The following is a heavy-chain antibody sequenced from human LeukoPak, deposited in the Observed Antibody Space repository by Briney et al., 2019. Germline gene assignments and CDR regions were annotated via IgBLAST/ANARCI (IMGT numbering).Heavy chain of an antibody. D-gene: IGHD3-9*01. V-gene: IGHV5-51*01. CDR3: ARLGLPVLRYFDWLLYDY. CDR1: GYSFTSYW. J-gene: IGHJ4*02. Sequence: GESLKISCKGSGYSFTSYWIGWVRQMPGKGLEWMGIIYPGDSDTRHSPSFQGQVTISADKSISTAYLQWSSLKASDTAMYYCARLGLPVLRYFDWLLYDYWGQGTLVTVSS. CDR2: IYPGDSDT.